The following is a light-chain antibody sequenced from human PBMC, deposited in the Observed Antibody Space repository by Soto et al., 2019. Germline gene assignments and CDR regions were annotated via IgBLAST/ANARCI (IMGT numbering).Light chain of an antibody. CDR2: AAS. V-gene: IGKV1-39*01. CDR3: QQSYSNPQIT. Sequence: DIQMTQSPSSLSASVGDRVTITCRARQSISSYLNLYQQKPGKAPKLLIYAASSLQSGVPSRFSGIATRTDFTLTISNMQPEAFATYYCQQSYSNPQITFGQGTRLENK. CDR1: QSISSY. J-gene: IGKJ5*01.